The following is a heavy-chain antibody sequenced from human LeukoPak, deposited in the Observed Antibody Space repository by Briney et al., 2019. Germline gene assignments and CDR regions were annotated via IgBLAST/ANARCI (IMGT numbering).Heavy chain of an antibody. J-gene: IGHJ4*02. CDR3: ASEVGATLDY. D-gene: IGHD1-26*01. V-gene: IGHV4-59*01. CDR2: IYYTGAT. CDR1: GGSISSYY. Sequence: SEPLSLTCSVSGGSISSYYWSWIRLPTGKGLEWFGYIYYTGATYYNPSLKSRVTISLDTSKNQFSLKLSSVPAADAAVYYCASEVGATLDYWGQGTLSPSPQ.